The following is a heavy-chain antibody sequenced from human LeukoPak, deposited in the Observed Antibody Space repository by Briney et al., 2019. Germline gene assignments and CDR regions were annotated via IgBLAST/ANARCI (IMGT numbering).Heavy chain of an antibody. V-gene: IGHV3-23*01. D-gene: IGHD6-19*01. Sequence: GGSLRLSCAASGFTYSNYAMSWVRQAPGKGLEWVSAITGSGGNTYYADSVKGRFTISRDNSKNTVFLQMNSLRAEDTAVYYCAKESSSRGWYGPDYWGQGTLVTVSS. J-gene: IGHJ4*02. CDR2: ITGSGGNT. CDR3: AKESSSRGWYGPDY. CDR1: GFTYSNYA.